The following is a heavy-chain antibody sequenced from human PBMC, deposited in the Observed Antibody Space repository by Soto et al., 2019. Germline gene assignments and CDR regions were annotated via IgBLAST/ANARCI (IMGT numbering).Heavy chain of an antibody. CDR1: GGSISSYY. Sequence: SETLSLTCTVSGGSISSYYWSWIRQPPGKGLEWIGYIYYSGSTNYNPSLKSRVTISVDTSKNQFSLKLSSVTAADTAVYYCARGNCVYYYDKGYYFDYWGQGTLVTVSS. J-gene: IGHJ4*02. CDR2: IYYSGST. CDR3: ARGNCVYYYDKGYYFDY. D-gene: IGHD3-22*01. V-gene: IGHV4-59*01.